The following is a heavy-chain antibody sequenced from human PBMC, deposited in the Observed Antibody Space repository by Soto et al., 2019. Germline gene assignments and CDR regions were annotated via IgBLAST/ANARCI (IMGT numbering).Heavy chain of an antibody. D-gene: IGHD3-9*01. J-gene: IGHJ3*02. CDR1: GFTFSSYA. CDR2: ISYDGSNK. Sequence: QVQLVESGGGVVQPGRSLRLSCAASGFTFSSYAMHWVRQAPGKGLEWVAVISYDGSNKYYADSVKGRFTISRDNSKNTLYLQMNSLRAEDTAVYYCAREDYVILTGYLPVGAFDIWGQGTMVTVSS. V-gene: IGHV3-30-3*01. CDR3: AREDYVILTGYLPVGAFDI.